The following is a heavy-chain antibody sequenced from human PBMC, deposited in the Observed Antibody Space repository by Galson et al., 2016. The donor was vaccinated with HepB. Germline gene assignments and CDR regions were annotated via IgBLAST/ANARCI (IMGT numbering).Heavy chain of an antibody. D-gene: IGHD3-9*01. CDR3: ARDDILSPFDI. V-gene: IGHV1-2*06. Sequence: SVKVSCKASGYTFTDYYMHWVRQAPGRGLEWMGRINPDSGGTNYAQKFQVRVTMTRDTSINTAYMELSRLRSDDTAIYYCARDDILSPFDIWGQGTMVTVSS. CDR1: GYTFTDYY. CDR2: INPDSGGT. J-gene: IGHJ3*02.